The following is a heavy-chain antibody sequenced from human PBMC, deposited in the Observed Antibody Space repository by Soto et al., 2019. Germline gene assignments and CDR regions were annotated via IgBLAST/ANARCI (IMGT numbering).Heavy chain of an antibody. CDR2: MYNTGST. J-gene: IGHJ4*02. Sequence: SETLSLTCTVSGGSISGYYWSWIRQPPGKGLEWIGYMYNTGSTVYNPSFKSRVTISIDTSKNQFSLRLNSVTAADTAVYYCARVPDYWGQGILVTVSS. D-gene: IGHD2-2*01. CDR1: GGSISGYY. V-gene: IGHV4-59*12. CDR3: ARVPDY.